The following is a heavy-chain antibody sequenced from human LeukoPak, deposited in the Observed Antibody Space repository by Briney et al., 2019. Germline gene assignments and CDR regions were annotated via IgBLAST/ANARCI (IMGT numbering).Heavy chain of an antibody. CDR3: ARFGDYYYYDSSGYYGLDY. CDR1: GYTFTGYY. Sequence: ASVKVSCKASGYTFTGYYMHWVRQALGQGLEWMGRINPNSGGTNYAQKFQGRVTMTRDTSISTAYMELSRLRSDDTAVYYCARFGDYYYYDSSGYYGLDYWGQGTLVTVSS. V-gene: IGHV1-2*06. D-gene: IGHD3-22*01. J-gene: IGHJ4*02. CDR2: INPNSGGT.